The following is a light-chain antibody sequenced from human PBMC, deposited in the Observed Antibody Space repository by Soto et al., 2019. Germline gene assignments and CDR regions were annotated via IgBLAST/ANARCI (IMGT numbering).Light chain of an antibody. CDR1: HNIDIY. CDR3: QQRKYWPPLT. J-gene: IGKJ4*01. CDR2: DVS. V-gene: IGKV3-11*01. Sequence: ETVLTQSPATLSLSPGERATLSCRASHNIDIYLAWYQQRPGQAPRLLIYDVSNRATGIPARFSGSGSGTDFTPAISSLVPEDFSIYYCQQRKYWPPLTFGGGTRVEIK.